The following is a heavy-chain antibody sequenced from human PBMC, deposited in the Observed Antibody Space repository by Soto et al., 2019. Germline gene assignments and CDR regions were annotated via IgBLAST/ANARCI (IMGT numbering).Heavy chain of an antibody. V-gene: IGHV4-61*01. Sequence: QVQLQESGPGLVKPSETLSLTCTVSGGSVSSGSYYWSWIRQPPGKGLEWIGSIYYSGSTNYNPTINSRVTISVDTSKNQCSLKLSSVTAADTAVYYCARVYDSSVNFDYWGQGTLVTVSS. CDR1: GGSVSSGSYY. CDR2: IYYSGST. D-gene: IGHD3-22*01. J-gene: IGHJ4*02. CDR3: ARVYDSSVNFDY.